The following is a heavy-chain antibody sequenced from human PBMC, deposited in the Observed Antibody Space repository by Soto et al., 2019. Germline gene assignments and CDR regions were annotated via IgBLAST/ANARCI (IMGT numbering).Heavy chain of an antibody. V-gene: IGHV1-18*01. J-gene: IGHJ6*02. CDR1: GYTFTSYG. CDR2: ISAYNGNT. CDR3: ASGQAVNYYYYGMDV. Sequence: ASVKVSCKASGYTFTSYGISWVRQAPGQGLEWMGWISAYNGNTNYAQKFQGRVTMTTDTSTSTAYMELSSLRSEDTAVYYCASGQAVNYYYYGMDVWGQGTTVTVSS.